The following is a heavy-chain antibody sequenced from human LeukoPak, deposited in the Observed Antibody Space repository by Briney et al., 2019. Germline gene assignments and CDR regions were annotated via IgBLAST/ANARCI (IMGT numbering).Heavy chain of an antibody. CDR2: ISAYNGNT. D-gene: IGHD5-12*01. CDR1: GYTFTSYG. Sequence: ASVKVSCKASGYTFTSYGISWVRPAPGQGLAWMGWISAYNGNTNYAQKLQGRVTMTTDTSTSTAYMELRSLRSDDTAVYYCARGVATINSHYFDYWGQGTLVTVSS. CDR3: ARGVATINSHYFDY. J-gene: IGHJ4*02. V-gene: IGHV1-18*04.